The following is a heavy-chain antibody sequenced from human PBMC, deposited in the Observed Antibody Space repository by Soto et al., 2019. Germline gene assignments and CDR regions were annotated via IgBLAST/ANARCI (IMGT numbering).Heavy chain of an antibody. CDR3: ARDRLHWFDP. Sequence: SVKPSCKASGGTFSSYTSSWLRQAPGQGLEWMGRIIPILGIANYAQKFQGRVTITADKSTSTAYMELSSLRSEDTAVYYCARDRLHWFDPWGQGTLVTVSS. J-gene: IGHJ5*02. V-gene: IGHV1-69*04. CDR2: IIPILGIA. CDR1: GGTFSSYT.